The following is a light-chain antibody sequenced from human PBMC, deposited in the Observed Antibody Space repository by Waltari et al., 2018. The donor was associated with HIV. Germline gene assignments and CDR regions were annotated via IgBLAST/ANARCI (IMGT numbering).Light chain of an antibody. CDR3: CSYAGAYTYV. J-gene: IGLJ1*01. Sequence: QSALTQPRPVSGSPGQSVTTSCTGTSSDLGYFDYVSWYEPYPRKAPQVIIYEVNQLPSGVPDRFTGSKSGITASLTISGLQGEDEADYYCCSYAGAYTYVFGTGTKVNVL. CDR1: SSDLGYFDY. V-gene: IGLV2-11*01. CDR2: EVN.